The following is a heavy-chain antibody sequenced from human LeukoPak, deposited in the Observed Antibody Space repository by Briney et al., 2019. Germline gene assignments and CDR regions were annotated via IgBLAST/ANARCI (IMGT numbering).Heavy chain of an antibody. CDR1: GFTFSNYA. J-gene: IGHJ6*02. CDR2: IRGGGGYTST. V-gene: IGHV3-23*01. Sequence: GGSLRLSCAASGFTFSNYAMTWVRQARGKGLEWVSAIRGGGGYTSTYYADSVKGRFTISKNNSKTTWYLQMNSLRAEDTAVYYCAKPPPDNYPYYYGMDVWGQGTTVTVSS. CDR3: AKPPPDNYPYYYGMDV.